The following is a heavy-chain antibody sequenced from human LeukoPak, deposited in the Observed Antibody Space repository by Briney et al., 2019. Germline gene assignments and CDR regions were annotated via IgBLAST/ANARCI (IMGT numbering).Heavy chain of an antibody. CDR2: IYYSGST. Sequence: PSETLSLTCTVSGGSISSYYWSWIRQPPGKGLEWIGYIYYSGSTNYNPSLKSRVTISVDTSKNQFSLKLSSVTAADTAVYYCARDQVNLSRDGYKATRGAFDIWGQGTMVTVSS. V-gene: IGHV4-59*01. CDR3: ARDQVNLSRDGYKATRGAFDI. CDR1: GGSISSYY. J-gene: IGHJ3*02. D-gene: IGHD5-24*01.